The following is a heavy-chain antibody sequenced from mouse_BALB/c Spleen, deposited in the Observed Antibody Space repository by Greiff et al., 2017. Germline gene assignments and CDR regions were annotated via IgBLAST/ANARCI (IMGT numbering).Heavy chain of an antibody. CDR3: TRRYDLYYFDC. J-gene: IGHJ2*01. CDR1: GFTFSNYW. Sequence: EVQLVESGGGLVQPGGSMKLSCVASGFTFSNYWMNWVRQSPEKGLEWVAEIRLKSNNYATHYAESVKGRFTISRDDSKSSVYLQMNNLRAEDTGIYYCTRRYDLYYFDCWGQGTTLTVSS. CDR2: IRLKSNNYAT. D-gene: IGHD2-14*01. V-gene: IGHV6-6*02.